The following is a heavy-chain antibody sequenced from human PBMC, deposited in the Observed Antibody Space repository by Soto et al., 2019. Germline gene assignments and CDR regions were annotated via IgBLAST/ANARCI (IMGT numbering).Heavy chain of an antibody. D-gene: IGHD3-10*01. CDR1: GGTFSSYT. V-gene: IGHV1-69*08. CDR3: AREGYYYGSVAFFDY. CDR2: IIPILGIA. J-gene: IGHJ4*02. Sequence: QVQLVQSGAEVKKPGSSVNVSCKASGGTFSSYTISWVRQAPGQGLEWMGRIIPILGIANYAQKFQGRVTITADKSTSTAYMELSSLGSEDTAVYSCAREGYYYGSVAFFDYWGQGTLVTVSS.